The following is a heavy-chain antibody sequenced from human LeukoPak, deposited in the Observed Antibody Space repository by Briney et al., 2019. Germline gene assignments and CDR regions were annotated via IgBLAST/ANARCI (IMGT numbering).Heavy chain of an antibody. CDR3: ARDTSPSSGSTYFDAFDM. V-gene: IGHV3-7*01. J-gene: IGHJ3*02. D-gene: IGHD1-1*01. Sequence: GGSLRLSCVSSGFTFSNDWMTWVRQAPGKGLEWVANIKRDGRQIHYADSVKGRFTISRDNTKLFLQMNSLRVEDTARYYCARDTSPSSGSTYFDAFDMWGQGTMVSVSS. CDR2: IKRDGRQI. CDR1: GFTFSNDW.